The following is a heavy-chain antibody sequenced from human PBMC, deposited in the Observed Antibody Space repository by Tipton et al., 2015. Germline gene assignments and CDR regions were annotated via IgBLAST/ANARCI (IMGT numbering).Heavy chain of an antibody. CDR3: ARGPPVGATEDFDV. V-gene: IGHV4-59*01. J-gene: IGHJ3*01. CDR2: IYYIGNT. D-gene: IGHD1-26*01. Sequence: TLSLTCTVSGGSISSYYWSWIRQPPGKGLEWIGYIYYIGNTNYNPSLKSRVTISVDTSKNQFSLRLNSVTAADTAVYYCARGPPVGATEDFDVWGQGTMVTVSS. CDR1: GGSISSYY.